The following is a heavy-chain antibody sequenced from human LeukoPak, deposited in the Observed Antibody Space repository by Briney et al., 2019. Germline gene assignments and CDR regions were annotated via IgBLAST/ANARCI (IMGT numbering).Heavy chain of an antibody. J-gene: IGHJ6*02. V-gene: IGHV3-23*01. CDR2: ISGSGDNTVMSGSGENT. Sequence: GGSLRLSCAASGFTFSTTAMGWVRQAPGKGLEWLSVISGSGDNTVMSGSGENTYYADSVKGRFTISRDNSKNTLYLQMNSLRVEDTAVYYCAKRGSDWNSYYYGMDVWGHGTTVTVSS. CDR3: AKRGSDWNSYYYGMDV. D-gene: IGHD6-19*01. CDR1: GFTFSTTA.